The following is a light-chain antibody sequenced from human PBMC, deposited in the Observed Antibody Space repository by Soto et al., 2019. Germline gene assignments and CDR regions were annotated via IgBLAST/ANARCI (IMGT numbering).Light chain of an antibody. Sequence: QSVLTQPPSASGTPGQRVTISCSGSSSNIGSNTVNWYQQLPGTAPKLLIYSNNQRPSGVPDRSSGSKSGTSASLAISGLQSEAEADYYCAAWDDSLNGPVFGGGTKLTVL. V-gene: IGLV1-44*01. CDR3: AAWDDSLNGPV. CDR1: SSNIGSNT. CDR2: SNN. J-gene: IGLJ2*01.